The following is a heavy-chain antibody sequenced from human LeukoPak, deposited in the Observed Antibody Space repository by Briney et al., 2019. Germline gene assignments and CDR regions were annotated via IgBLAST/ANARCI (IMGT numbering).Heavy chain of an antibody. CDR3: ARSQYGDYNEDGMDV. CDR1: GFTFSSYA. V-gene: IGHV3-30-3*01. CDR2: ISYDGSNK. Sequence: PGGSLRLSCAASGFTFSSYAMHWVRQAPGKGLEWVAVISYDGSNKHYADSVKGRFTISRDNSKNTLYLQMNSLRAEDTAVYYCARSQYGDYNEDGMDVWGQGTTVTVSS. J-gene: IGHJ6*02. D-gene: IGHD4-17*01.